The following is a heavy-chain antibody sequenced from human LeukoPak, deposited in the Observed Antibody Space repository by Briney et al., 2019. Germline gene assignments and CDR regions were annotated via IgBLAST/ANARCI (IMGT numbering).Heavy chain of an antibody. J-gene: IGHJ4*02. V-gene: IGHV3-7*01. CDR2: IKQDGSEK. D-gene: IGHD3-16*02. Sequence: GGSLRLSCKASGFIFSNSWMSWVRQAPGKGLEWVANIKQDGSEKYYVDSVKGRFTISRDNAKNSLYLQMNSLRAEDTAVYYCARGIQKYVWGSYRPFDYWGQGTLVTVSS. CDR1: GFIFSNSW. CDR3: ARGIQKYVWGSYRPFDY.